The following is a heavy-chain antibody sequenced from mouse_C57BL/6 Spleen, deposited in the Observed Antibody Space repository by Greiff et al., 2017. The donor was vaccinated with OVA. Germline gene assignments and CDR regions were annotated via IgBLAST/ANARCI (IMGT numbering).Heavy chain of an antibody. CDR2: IYPGSGNT. CDR3: ARLSIYYGYDEGLAY. CDR1: GYTFTDYY. J-gene: IGHJ3*01. D-gene: IGHD2-2*01. V-gene: IGHV1-76*01. Sequence: QVQLQQSGAELVRPGASVKLSCKASGYTFTDYYINWVKQRPGQGLEWIARIYPGSGNTYYNEKFKGKATLTAEKSSSTAYMQLSSLTSEDAAVYLCARLSIYYGYDEGLAYWGQGTLVTVSA.